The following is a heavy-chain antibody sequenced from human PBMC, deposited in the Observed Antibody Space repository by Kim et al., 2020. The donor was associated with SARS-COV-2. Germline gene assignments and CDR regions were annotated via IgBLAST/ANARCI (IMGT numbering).Heavy chain of an antibody. J-gene: IGHJ3*02. CDR3: ARGRRTTVVTLGSDAFDI. CDR2: IYYSGST. V-gene: IGHV4-31*03. D-gene: IGHD4-17*01. Sequence: SETLSLTCTVSGGSISSGGYYWSWIRQHPGKGLEWIGYIYYSGSTYYNPSLKSRVTISVDTSKNQFSLKLSSVTAADTAVYYCARGRRTTVVTLGSDAFDIWGQGTMVTVSS. CDR1: GGSISSGGYY.